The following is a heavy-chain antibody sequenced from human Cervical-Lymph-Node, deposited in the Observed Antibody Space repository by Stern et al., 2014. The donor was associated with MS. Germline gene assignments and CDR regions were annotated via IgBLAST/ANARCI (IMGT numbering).Heavy chain of an antibody. D-gene: IGHD6-19*01. CDR3: AKGKRPVAFRFES. CDR1: GFTFSNYG. Sequence: QVQLVESGGGMVQPGRSLRLSCVASGFTFSNYGMHWVRQAPGKGLEWLAVISYNGNNHFSADSVQGRFTISRDNSKNTLYLQMNSLRTEDTAVYYCAKGKRPVAFRFESWGQGTLVPVPS. V-gene: IGHV3-30*18. J-gene: IGHJ4*02. CDR2: ISYNGNNH.